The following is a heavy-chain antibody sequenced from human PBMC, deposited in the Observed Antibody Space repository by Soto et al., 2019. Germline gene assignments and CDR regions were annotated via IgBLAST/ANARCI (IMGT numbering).Heavy chain of an antibody. D-gene: IGHD3-10*01. V-gene: IGHV1-69*13. CDR3: ARDLAVVRGVISPNWFDP. J-gene: IGHJ5*02. CDR1: GGTFSSYA. Sequence: SVKVSCKASGGTFSSYAISWVRQAPGQGLEWMGGIIPIFGTANYAQKFQGRVTITSDESTSTAYMELSSLRSEDTAVYYCARDLAVVRGVISPNWFDPWGQGTLVTVSS. CDR2: IIPIFGTA.